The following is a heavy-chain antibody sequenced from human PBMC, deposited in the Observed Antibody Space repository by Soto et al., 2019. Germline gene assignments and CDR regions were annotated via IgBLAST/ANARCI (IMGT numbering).Heavy chain of an antibody. CDR2: IFYTGST. J-gene: IGHJ6*03. V-gene: IGHV4-39*07. Sequence: SETLSLTCTVSGGSISSSNYYWGWIRQPPGKGLEWIGNIFYTGSTYYNPSLRSRVTISVDTSKNQFSLKLSSVTAADTAVYYCARVQGYPGYCSGGSCYDFGVLYYYYYMDVWGKGTTVTVSS. CDR3: ARVQGYPGYCSGGSCYDFGVLYYYYYMDV. CDR1: GGSISSSNYY. D-gene: IGHD2-15*01.